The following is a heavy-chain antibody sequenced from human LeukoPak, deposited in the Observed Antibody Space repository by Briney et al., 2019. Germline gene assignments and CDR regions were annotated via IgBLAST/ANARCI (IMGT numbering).Heavy chain of an antibody. Sequence: GASVKVSFKASGGTFSSYANSWVRQAPGQGLEWMGGIIPIFGTANYAQKFQGRVTITTDESTRTAYMELSSLRSEDTAVYYCAREANYDDSSGYFDYCGEGTLVTVSS. CDR2: IIPIFGTA. V-gene: IGHV1-69*05. J-gene: IGHJ4*02. CDR1: GGTFSSYA. D-gene: IGHD3-22*01. CDR3: AREANYDDSSGYFDY.